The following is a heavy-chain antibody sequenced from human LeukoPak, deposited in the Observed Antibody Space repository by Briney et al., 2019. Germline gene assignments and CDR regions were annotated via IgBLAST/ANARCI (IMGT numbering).Heavy chain of an antibody. D-gene: IGHD2-8*01. CDR2: IYSSGST. CDR1: GGSISTYY. CDR3: ARDYGVIPPATFAP. V-gene: IGHV4-4*07. Sequence: SETLSLTCAVSGGSISTYYWIWIRQPAGKGLEWIGRIYSSGSTSYNPSLQSRVTISLDKSKNQFSLKLSSVTAADTAVYYCARDYGVIPPATFAPCGQGTVDTVSS. J-gene: IGHJ5*02.